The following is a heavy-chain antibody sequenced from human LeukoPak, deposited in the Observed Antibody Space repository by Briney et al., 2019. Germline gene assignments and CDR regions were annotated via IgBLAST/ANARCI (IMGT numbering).Heavy chain of an antibody. D-gene: IGHD5-24*01. V-gene: IGHV1-18*01. Sequence: ASVKVSCKASGYTFTSYGISWVRQAPGQGLEWMGWISAYSGDTNYAQKFQGRATMTTDTSTSTAYMELRSLSSGDTAVYYCGRDLFGDGYNLHYWGQGTLVTVSS. CDR3: GRDLFGDGYNLHY. CDR2: ISAYSGDT. J-gene: IGHJ4*02. CDR1: GYTFTSYG.